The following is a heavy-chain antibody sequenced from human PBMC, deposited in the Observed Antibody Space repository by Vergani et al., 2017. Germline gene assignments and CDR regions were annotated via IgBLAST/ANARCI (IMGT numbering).Heavy chain of an antibody. CDR1: GGSFSGHY. V-gene: IGHV4-34*01. CDR3: ARHSTVEWLVKLGWIDP. CDR2: IYYSGST. Sequence: QVQLQQWGAGLLKSSETLSLSCAVYGGSFSGHYWSWIRQPPGKGLEWIASIYYSGSTYYNPSLKSRVTISVDTSKNQFSLKLSSVTAADTAVYFCARHSTVEWLVKLGWIDPWGQGILVTVSS. D-gene: IGHD6-19*01. J-gene: IGHJ5*02.